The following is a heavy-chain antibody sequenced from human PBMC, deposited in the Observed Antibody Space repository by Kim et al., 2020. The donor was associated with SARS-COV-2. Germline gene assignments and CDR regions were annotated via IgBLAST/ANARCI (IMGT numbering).Heavy chain of an antibody. CDR2: IYYSGST. V-gene: IGHV4-59*01. CDR1: GGSISSYY. D-gene: IGHD6-19*01. J-gene: IGHJ4*02. Sequence: SETLSLTCTVSGGSISSYYWSWIRQPPGKGLEWIGYIYYSGSTNYNPSLKSRVTISVDTSKNQFSLKLSSVTAADTAVYYCARELGYSSGWYYFDYWGQG. CDR3: ARELGYSSGWYYFDY.